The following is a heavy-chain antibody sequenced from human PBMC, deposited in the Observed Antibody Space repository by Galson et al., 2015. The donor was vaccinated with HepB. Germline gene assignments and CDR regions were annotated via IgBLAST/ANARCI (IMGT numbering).Heavy chain of an antibody. Sequence: SLRLSCAASGFTFSSYGMHWVRQAPGKGLEWVAVISYDGSNKYYADSVKGRFTISRDNSKNTLYLQMNSLRAEDTAVYYCAKDRDRYVLQSSFDYWGQGTLVTVSS. CDR1: GFTFSSYG. D-gene: IGHD5-24*01. V-gene: IGHV3-30*18. CDR3: AKDRDRYVLQSSFDY. CDR2: ISYDGSNK. J-gene: IGHJ4*02.